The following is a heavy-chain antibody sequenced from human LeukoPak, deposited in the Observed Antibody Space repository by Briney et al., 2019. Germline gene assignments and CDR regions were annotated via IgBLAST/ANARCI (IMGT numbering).Heavy chain of an antibody. CDR1: GGSISSYY. V-gene: IGHV4-59*13. Sequence: PSETLSLTCTVSGGSISSYYWSWIRQPPGKGLEWIGYIYYSGSTNYNPSLKSRVTISVDTSKNQFSLKLSSVTAADTAVYKCGRVVVGGIYMGGFAYWGREPLATV. CDR2: IYYSGST. CDR3: GRVVVGGIYMGGFAY. D-gene: IGHD3-16*01. J-gene: IGHJ4*02.